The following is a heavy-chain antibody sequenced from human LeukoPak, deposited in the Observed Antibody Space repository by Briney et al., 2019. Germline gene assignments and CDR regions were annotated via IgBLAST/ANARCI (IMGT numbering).Heavy chain of an antibody. CDR2: INPNSGGT. CDR1: GYTFTGYY. D-gene: IGHD5-12*01. Sequence: GASVKVSCKASGYTFTGYYMHWVRQAPGQGLEWVGWINPNSGGTNYAQKFQGRVTMTRDTSISTAYMELSRLRSDDTAVYYCARDADIVATIGGVVVTAPDYWGQGTLVTVSS. V-gene: IGHV1-2*02. J-gene: IGHJ4*02. CDR3: ARDADIVATIGGVVVTAPDY.